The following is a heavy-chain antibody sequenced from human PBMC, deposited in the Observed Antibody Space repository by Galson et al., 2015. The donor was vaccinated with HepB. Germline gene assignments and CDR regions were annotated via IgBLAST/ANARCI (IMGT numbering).Heavy chain of an antibody. CDR1: GYTFTSYA. CDR2: INAGNGNT. V-gene: IGHV1-3*01. D-gene: IGHD3-10*01. Sequence: SVKVSCKASGYTFTSYAMHWVRQAPGQRLEWMGWINAGNGNTKYSQKFQGRVTITRDTSASTAYMELSSLRSDDTAVYYCARDGGYGSGSYYPEYFQHWGQGTLVTVSS. J-gene: IGHJ1*01. CDR3: ARDGGYGSGSYYPEYFQH.